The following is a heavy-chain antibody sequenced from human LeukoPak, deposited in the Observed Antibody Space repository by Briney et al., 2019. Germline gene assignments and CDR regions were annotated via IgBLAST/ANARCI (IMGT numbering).Heavy chain of an antibody. V-gene: IGHV1-18*01. D-gene: IGHD3-16*02. CDR3: ARAYDYVWGSYPWWFDP. CDR1: GYTYSTYG. CDR2: INGYKDNT. Sequence: GASVKVSCKASGYTYSTYGISWVRQAPGQGLEWMGWINGYKDNTNYAQKLQGRVTMTTDTSTSTAYMELRSLRSDDTAVYYCARAYDYVWGSYPWWFDPWGQGTLVTVSS. J-gene: IGHJ5*02.